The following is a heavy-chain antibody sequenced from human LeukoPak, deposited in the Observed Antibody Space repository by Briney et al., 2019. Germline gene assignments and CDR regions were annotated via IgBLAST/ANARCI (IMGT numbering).Heavy chain of an antibody. CDR3: ARQFTIRKASFDS. Sequence: GSLRLSCAAPGFTFSSYSMNWVREPPGKEMGWVGSFYYSGSTYYNPSLKSRVTISVDTSKNQFSLKLSSVTAADTAVYYCARQFTIRKASFDSWGQGTLVTVSS. J-gene: IGHJ4*02. V-gene: IGHV4-59*05. D-gene: IGHD5-24*01. CDR1: GFTFSSYSMN. CDR2: FYYSGST.